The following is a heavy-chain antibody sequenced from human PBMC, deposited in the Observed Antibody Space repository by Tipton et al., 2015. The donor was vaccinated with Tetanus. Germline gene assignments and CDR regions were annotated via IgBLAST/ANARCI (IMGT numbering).Heavy chain of an antibody. CDR2: VHYSGRT. CDR3: ARGEAYGDYPAMYFFDN. CDR1: GGSVRSGDYD. J-gene: IGHJ4*02. D-gene: IGHD4-17*01. V-gene: IGHV4-30-4*01. Sequence: TLSLTCTVSGGSVRSGDYDWNWIRQPPGKGLEWIGYVHYSGRTNKSPSLKSRVTLSIDKSKNQFSLKLTSVTAADTAVYYCARGEAYGDYPAMYFFDNWGQGTLLTVSS.